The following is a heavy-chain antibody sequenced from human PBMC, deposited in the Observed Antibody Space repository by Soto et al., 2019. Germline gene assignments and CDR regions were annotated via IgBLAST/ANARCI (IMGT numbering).Heavy chain of an antibody. CDR3: ARDLAAGDH. Sequence: QVQLVQSGAEVKKPGASVKLSCRTSGYTFTHYYIHWVRQAPGQGLEWLGIINPASGSTNYAQEFPGRGNLTLDQSTTTVYMELSGLRAEDTAIFYCARDLAAGDHWGQGTLVTVSS. CDR1: GYTFTHYY. D-gene: IGHD6-13*01. V-gene: IGHV1-46*01. CDR2: INPASGST. J-gene: IGHJ4*02.